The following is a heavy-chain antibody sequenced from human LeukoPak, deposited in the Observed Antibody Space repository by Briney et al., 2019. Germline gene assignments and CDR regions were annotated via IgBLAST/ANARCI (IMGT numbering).Heavy chain of an antibody. D-gene: IGHD6-19*01. J-gene: IGHJ4*02. CDR3: ARDRVGSGWPRPYHFEH. Sequence: GASVKVSCKPSGYTFTDYYLHWVRQAPGQALEWMGWINPNIGATMYAEKFQGRVTMTRDTSISTAYMELSSLRSDDTALYYCARDRVGSGWPRPYHFEHWGQGTLVTVSS. V-gene: IGHV1-2*02. CDR1: GYTFTDYY. CDR2: INPNIGAT.